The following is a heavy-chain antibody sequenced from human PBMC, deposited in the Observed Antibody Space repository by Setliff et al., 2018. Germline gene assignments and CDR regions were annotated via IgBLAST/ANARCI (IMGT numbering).Heavy chain of an antibody. CDR1: GFAFNTYW. D-gene: IGHD2-21*01. Sequence: GGSLRLSCAASGFAFNTYWMHWVRQVPGKGLVWVARINGDGSVANYADAVEGRFTISRDNAKNTLSLQMNTLKAEDTAVYYCTRDIVVFTDIDYYYSGMDVWGQGTAVTV. V-gene: IGHV3-74*01. CDR3: TRDIVVFTDIDYYYSGMDV. J-gene: IGHJ6*02. CDR2: INGDGSVA.